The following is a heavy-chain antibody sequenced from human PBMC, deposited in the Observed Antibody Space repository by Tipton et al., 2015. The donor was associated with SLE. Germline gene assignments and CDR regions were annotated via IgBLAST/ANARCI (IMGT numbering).Heavy chain of an antibody. Sequence: TLSLTCTVSGGSVTSYYWSWIRQPPGKGLDWIGYIYYSGDTNYNPSLKSRVTFSVDTSKNQFSLNLNSVTAADTAVYYCARGANWGSRDFQYWGQGTLVTVSS. V-gene: IGHV4-59*02. CDR1: GGSVTSYY. CDR3: ARGANWGSRDFQY. D-gene: IGHD7-27*01. CDR2: IYYSGDT. J-gene: IGHJ4*02.